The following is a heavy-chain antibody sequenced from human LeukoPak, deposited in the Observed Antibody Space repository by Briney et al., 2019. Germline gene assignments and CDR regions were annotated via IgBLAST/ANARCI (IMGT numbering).Heavy chain of an antibody. Sequence: PSETLSLTCAVYGGSFSGYYWSWIRQPPGKGLEWIGEINHSGSTNYNPSLKSRVTISVDTSKNQFSLKLSSVTAADTAVYYCARGLRRGSYSYYYGMDVWGQGTTVTVSS. J-gene: IGHJ6*02. CDR3: ARGLRRGSYSYYYGMDV. D-gene: IGHD1-26*01. CDR2: INHSGST. CDR1: GGSFSGYY. V-gene: IGHV4-34*01.